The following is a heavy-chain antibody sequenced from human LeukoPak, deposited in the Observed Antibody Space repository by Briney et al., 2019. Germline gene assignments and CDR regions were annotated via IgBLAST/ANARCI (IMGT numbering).Heavy chain of an antibody. CDR2: TYYRSKWYN. J-gene: IGHJ4*02. Sequence: SQTLSLTCAISGDSVPSNSAAWSWIRQSPSRGLEWLGRTYYRSKWYNDYAVSVKSRITINPDTSKNRFSLQLNSVTPEDTAVYYCARGSGYDLDYWGQGTLVTVSS. CDR3: ARGSGYDLDY. V-gene: IGHV6-1*01. D-gene: IGHD5-12*01. CDR1: GDSVPSNSAA.